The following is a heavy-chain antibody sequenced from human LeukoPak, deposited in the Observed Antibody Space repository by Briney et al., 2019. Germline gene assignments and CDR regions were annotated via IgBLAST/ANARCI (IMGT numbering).Heavy chain of an antibody. CDR1: GFTFSSYS. D-gene: IGHD5-18*01. CDR2: ISSSNSYI. CDR3: ARYMDTAMVSYYYYYYGMDV. J-gene: IGHJ6*02. Sequence: GGSLSLSCAASGFTFSSYSMNWVRQAPGKGLEWVSSISSSNSYIYYADSVKGRFTISRDNAKNSLYLQMNSLRAEDTAVYYCARYMDTAMVSYYYYYYGMDVWGQGTTVTVSS. V-gene: IGHV3-21*01.